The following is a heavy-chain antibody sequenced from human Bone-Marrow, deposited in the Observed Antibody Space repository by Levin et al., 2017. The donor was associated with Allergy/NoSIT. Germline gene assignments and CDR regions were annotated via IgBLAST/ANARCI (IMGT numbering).Heavy chain of an antibody. Sequence: PTGGSLRLSCAPSGFTVSNNYMSWVRQAPGKGLEWVSLIYSGGSTLYADSVKGRFTISRDNSKNTLYLQMNSLRVEDTAVYYCATRAVAAPYWGQGALVTVSS. V-gene: IGHV3-66*01. CDR2: IYSGGST. CDR1: GFTVSNNY. CDR3: ATRAVAAPY. D-gene: IGHD6-19*01. J-gene: IGHJ4*02.